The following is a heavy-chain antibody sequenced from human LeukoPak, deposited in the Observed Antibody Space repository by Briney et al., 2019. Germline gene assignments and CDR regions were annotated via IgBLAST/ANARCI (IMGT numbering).Heavy chain of an antibody. J-gene: IGHJ4*02. V-gene: IGHV1-2*02. Sequence: ASVKVSCKASGYTFTGYYMHWVRQAPGQGLEWMGWINPNSGGTNYAQKFQGRVTMTTDTSTSTAYMELRSLRSDDTAVYYCARTYYDSSGYYRHWGQGTLVTVSS. CDR3: ARTYYDSSGYYRH. CDR2: INPNSGGT. D-gene: IGHD3-22*01. CDR1: GYTFTGYY.